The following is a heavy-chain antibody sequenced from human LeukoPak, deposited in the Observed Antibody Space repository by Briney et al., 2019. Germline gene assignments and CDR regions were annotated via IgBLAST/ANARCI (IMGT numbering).Heavy chain of an antibody. CDR1: GGSFSGYY. J-gene: IGHJ4*02. D-gene: IGHD2-2*01. Sequence: PSETLSLTCAVYGGSFSGYYWSWIRQPPGKGLEWIGEINHSGSTNYNPSLKSRVTISVDTSKNQFSLKLSSVTAADTAVYYCARDNLYSYCSSTSCQYYFDYWGQGTLVSVSS. CDR3: ARDNLYSYCSSTSCQYYFDY. V-gene: IGHV4-34*01. CDR2: INHSGST.